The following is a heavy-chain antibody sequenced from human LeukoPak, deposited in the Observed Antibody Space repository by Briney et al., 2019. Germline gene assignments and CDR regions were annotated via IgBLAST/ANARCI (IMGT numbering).Heavy chain of an antibody. CDR1: GFTFSSYW. Sequence: GGTLRLSCAASGFTFSSYWMDGVRQAPGKGVGGVSGINSDVRSTTYADSAKGRFTISRNNAKNTLYVQMDSLRREDRAVYYCARDSPGYSYGFGYWGQGTLVTVSS. CDR2: INSDVRST. D-gene: IGHD5-18*01. V-gene: IGHV3-74*01. J-gene: IGHJ4*02. CDR3: ARDSPGYSYGFGY.